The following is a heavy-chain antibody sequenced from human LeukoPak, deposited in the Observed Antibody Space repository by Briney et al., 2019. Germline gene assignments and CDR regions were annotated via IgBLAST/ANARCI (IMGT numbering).Heavy chain of an antibody. J-gene: IGHJ4*02. CDR1: GGSISSYY. V-gene: IGHV4-59*01. Sequence: SETLSLTCTVSGGSISSYYWSWIRQPPGKGLAWIGYIFYSGSTNYNPSLKSRVTISVDTSKNQFSLKLSSVTAADTAVYYCAREHDHGGNFDYWGQGTLVTVSS. CDR2: IFYSGST. D-gene: IGHD4-23*01. CDR3: AREHDHGGNFDY.